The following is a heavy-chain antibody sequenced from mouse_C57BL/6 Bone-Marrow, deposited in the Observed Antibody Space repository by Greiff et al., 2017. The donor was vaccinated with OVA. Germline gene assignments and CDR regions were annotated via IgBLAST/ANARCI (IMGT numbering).Heavy chain of an antibody. CDR1: GYTFTSYW. CDR3: GSAAQAHIDY. J-gene: IGHJ2*01. Sequence: VQLQQSGAELVKPGASVKLSCKASGYTFTSYWMHWVKQRPGQGLEWIGMIHPNSGSTNYNEKFKSKATLTVDKSSSTAYMQLSSLTSEDAAVYYCGSAAQAHIDYWGQGTTLTVSS. D-gene: IGHD3-2*02. CDR2: IHPNSGST. V-gene: IGHV1-64*01.